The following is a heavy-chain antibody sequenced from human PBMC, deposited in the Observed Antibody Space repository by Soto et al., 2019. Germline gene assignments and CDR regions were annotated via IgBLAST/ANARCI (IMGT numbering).Heavy chain of an antibody. J-gene: IGHJ1*01. D-gene: IGHD6-13*01. Sequence: GGSLRLSCAASGFTFSSYSMNWVRQAPGKGLEWISYISSSSSTIYYADSVKGRFTISRDNAKNSLYLQMNSLRGEDTAVYYCVSHSSRPDAEYFQHWGQGTLVTVSS. CDR3: VSHSSRPDAEYFQH. CDR2: ISSSSSTI. V-gene: IGHV3-48*01. CDR1: GFTFSSYS.